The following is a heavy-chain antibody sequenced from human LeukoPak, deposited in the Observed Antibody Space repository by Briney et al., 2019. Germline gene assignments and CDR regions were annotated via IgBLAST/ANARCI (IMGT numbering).Heavy chain of an antibody. CDR2: TYYRSKWYN. CDR1: GDSVSDKSAA. Sequence: SQTLSLTCAISGDSVSDKSAAWNWIRQSPSRGLEWLGRTYYRSKWYNDYAVSVKSRITIKPDTSKNQFSLQLNSVTPEDTAVYYCARTGYSINWVGYWGQGTLVTVSS. J-gene: IGHJ4*02. D-gene: IGHD6-13*01. V-gene: IGHV6-1*01. CDR3: ARTGYSINWVGY.